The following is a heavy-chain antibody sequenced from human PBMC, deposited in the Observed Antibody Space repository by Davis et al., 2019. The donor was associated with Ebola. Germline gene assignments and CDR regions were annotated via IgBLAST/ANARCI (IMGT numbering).Heavy chain of an antibody. CDR1: GGSISSYY. CDR3: ARGVVAMDAFDI. Sequence: PSETLSLTCTVSGGSISSYYWSWIRQPPGKGLEWIGYIYYSGSTNYNPSLKSRVTMSVDTSKNQFSLKLSSVTAADTAVYYCARGVVAMDAFDIWGQGTMVTVSS. V-gene: IGHV4-59*12. D-gene: IGHD3-22*01. CDR2: IYYSGST. J-gene: IGHJ3*02.